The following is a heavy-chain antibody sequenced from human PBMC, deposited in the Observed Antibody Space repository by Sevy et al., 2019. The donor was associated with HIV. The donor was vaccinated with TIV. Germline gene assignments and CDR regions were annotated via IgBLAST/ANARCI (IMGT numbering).Heavy chain of an antibody. CDR1: GGSFSGYY. V-gene: IGHV4-34*01. Sequence: SETLSLTCAVYGGSFSGYYWSWIRQTPGKGLEWIGEINHSGSTNYNPSLKSRVTISGDTSKNQFSLKLSSVTAADTAVYYCARHCSSNSCSHAFDIWGQGTMVTVSS. CDR3: ARHCSSNSCSHAFDI. CDR2: INHSGST. J-gene: IGHJ3*02. D-gene: IGHD2-2*01.